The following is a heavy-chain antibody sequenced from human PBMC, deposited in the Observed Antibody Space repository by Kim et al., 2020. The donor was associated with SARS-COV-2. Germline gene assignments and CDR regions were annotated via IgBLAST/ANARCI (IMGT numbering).Heavy chain of an antibody. Sequence: SETLSLTCTVSGGSISSGGYYWSWIRQHPGKGLEWIGYIYYSGSTYYNPSLKSRVTISVDTSKNQFSLKLSSVTAADTAVYYCARAKRITIFGVVNWFDPGGQETLVTVSS. CDR2: IYYSGST. D-gene: IGHD3-3*01. CDR3: ARAKRITIFGVVNWFDP. J-gene: IGHJ5*02. V-gene: IGHV4-31*03. CDR1: GGSISSGGYY.